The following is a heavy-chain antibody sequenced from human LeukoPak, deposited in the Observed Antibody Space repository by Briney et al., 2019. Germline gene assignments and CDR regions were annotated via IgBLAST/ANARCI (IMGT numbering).Heavy chain of an antibody. CDR3: TRGSANYTYYMDV. CDR2: IRSKANSYAT. V-gene: IGHV3-73*01. Sequence: GGSLKLSCAASGFTFSGSAMHWVRQASGKELEWVGRIRSKANSYATAYAASVKGRFTISRDDSKNTAYLQMNSLKTEDTAVYYCTRGSANYTYYMDVWGKGTTVTVSS. D-gene: IGHD6-19*01. J-gene: IGHJ6*03. CDR1: GFTFSGSA.